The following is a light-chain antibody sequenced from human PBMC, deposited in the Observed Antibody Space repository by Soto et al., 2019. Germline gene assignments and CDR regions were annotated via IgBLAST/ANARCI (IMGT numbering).Light chain of an antibody. V-gene: IGKV1-5*03. CDR1: QSISSW. J-gene: IGKJ1*01. CDR2: KAS. Sequence: DIQMTQSPSTLSASVGDRVTITCRASQSISSWLAWYQQKPGKAPKLLIYKASILESGVPPRFSGRGSGTEFTLTISSLQPDDFATYYCQQYNSYWTFGQGTKVEIK. CDR3: QQYNSYWT.